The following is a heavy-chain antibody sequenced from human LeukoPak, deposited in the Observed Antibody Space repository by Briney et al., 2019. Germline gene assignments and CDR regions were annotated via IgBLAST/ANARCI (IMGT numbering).Heavy chain of an antibody. V-gene: IGHV3-48*03. CDR1: GFTFSSYA. J-gene: IGHJ6*02. CDR2: ISSSGSTI. Sequence: GGSLRLSCAASGFTFSSYAMSWVRQAPGKGLEWVSYISSSGSTIYYADSVKGRFTISRDNAKNSLYLQMNSLRAEDTAVYYCASVVGATFYYGMDVWGQGTTVTVSS. CDR3: ASVVGATFYYGMDV. D-gene: IGHD1-26*01.